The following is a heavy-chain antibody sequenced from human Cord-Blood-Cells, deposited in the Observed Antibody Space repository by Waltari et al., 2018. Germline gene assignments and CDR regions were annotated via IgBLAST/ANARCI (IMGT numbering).Heavy chain of an antibody. Sequence: EVQLLESGGGLVQPGGSLRLSCAASGFTFSSYAMSWVRQAPGKGLEWVSAISCSGGSTYYADSVKGRFTISRDNSKNTLYLQMNSLRAEDTAVYYCAKSRPVELLWFRELLYYFDYWGQGTLVTVSS. CDR1: GFTFSSYA. V-gene: IGHV3-23*01. CDR3: AKSRPVELLWFRELLYYFDY. J-gene: IGHJ4*02. D-gene: IGHD3-10*01. CDR2: ISCSGGST.